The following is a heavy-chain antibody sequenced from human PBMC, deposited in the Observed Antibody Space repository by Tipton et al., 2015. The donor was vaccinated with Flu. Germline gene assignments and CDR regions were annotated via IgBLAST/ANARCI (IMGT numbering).Heavy chain of an antibody. CDR2: IYYSGST. J-gene: IGHJ5*02. Sequence: TLSLTCTVSGGSISSYYWSWIRQPPGKGLEWIGYIYYSGSTNYNPSLKSRVTISVDTSKKQFSLKLSSVTDANTAVYYWGKGENDRKASRWLEPWGQGNVIKVSS. D-gene: IGHD3-22*01. V-gene: IGHV4-59*01. CDR1: GGSISSYY. CDR3: GKGENDRKASRWLEP.